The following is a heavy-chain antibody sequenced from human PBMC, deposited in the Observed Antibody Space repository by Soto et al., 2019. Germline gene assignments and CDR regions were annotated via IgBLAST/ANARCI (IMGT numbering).Heavy chain of an antibody. J-gene: IGHJ3*02. V-gene: IGHV3-33*01. D-gene: IGHD6-19*01. Sequence: LSLTCAASGFTFSSYGMHWVRQAPGKGLEWVAVIWYDGSNKYYADSVKGRFTISRDNSKNTLYLQMNSLRAEDTAVYYCARDRERGIAVAAHSPGGAFDIWGQGTMVTVSS. CDR3: ARDRERGIAVAAHSPGGAFDI. CDR1: GFTFSSYG. CDR2: IWYDGSNK.